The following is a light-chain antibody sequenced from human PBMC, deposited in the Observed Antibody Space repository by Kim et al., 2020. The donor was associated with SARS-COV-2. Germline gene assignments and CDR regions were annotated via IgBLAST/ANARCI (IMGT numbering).Light chain of an antibody. CDR1: KLGYKY. Sequence: SYELTQPPSVSVSPGQTASITCSGDKLGYKYACWYQQKPGQSPVLVIYQDSKRPSGIPERFSGSNSGNTDTLTISGTQAMDEADYYCQAWDSSTVVFGGG. CDR2: QDS. CDR3: QAWDSSTVV. J-gene: IGLJ2*01. V-gene: IGLV3-1*01.